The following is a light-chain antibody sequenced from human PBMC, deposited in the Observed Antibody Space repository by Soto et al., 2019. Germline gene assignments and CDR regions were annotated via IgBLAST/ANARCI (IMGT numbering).Light chain of an antibody. CDR1: SSDVGGYDY. J-gene: IGLJ3*02. CDR3: SSYTNSDIQV. V-gene: IGLV2-14*03. CDR2: DVR. Sequence: QSALTQPASLSGSPGQSITISCTGTSSDVGGYDYVSWYQQYPGKAPKLMIYDVRNRPSGVSNRFSGSKSGNTASLTISGRQAEDEDDYYCSSYTNSDIQVFGGGTKLTVL.